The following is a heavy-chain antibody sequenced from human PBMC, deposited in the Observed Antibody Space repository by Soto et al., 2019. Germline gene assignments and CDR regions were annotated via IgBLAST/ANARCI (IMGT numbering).Heavy chain of an antibody. V-gene: IGHV3-73*02. J-gene: IGHJ6*02. D-gene: IGHD3-10*01. CDR3: ARDSGRGVYYYGMDV. Sequence: EVQLVESGGGLVQPGGSLKLSCAASGFTFSGSAMHWVRQASGKGLEWVGRIRSKANSYATAYAASVKGRFTISRDNAKNSLYLQMNSLRAEDTAVYYCARDSGRGVYYYGMDVWGQGTTVTVSS. CDR2: IRSKANSYAT. CDR1: GFTFSGSA.